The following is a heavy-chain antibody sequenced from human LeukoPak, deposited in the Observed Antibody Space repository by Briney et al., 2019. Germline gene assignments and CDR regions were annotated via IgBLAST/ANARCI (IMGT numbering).Heavy chain of an antibody. CDR3: ARGTYGYYMDV. D-gene: IGHD4-17*01. CDR2: IYRSGST. CDR1: NYSISNSLY. J-gene: IGHJ6*03. V-gene: IGHV4-38-2*02. Sequence: PEPLSLTCSGSNYSISNSLYWGWLRPPPGKGLEWIGSIYRSGSTFYNPSLKSRVTISLDTSKNQFSLKLSSVTAADTAVYLCARGTYGYYMDVWGKGTTVTVSS.